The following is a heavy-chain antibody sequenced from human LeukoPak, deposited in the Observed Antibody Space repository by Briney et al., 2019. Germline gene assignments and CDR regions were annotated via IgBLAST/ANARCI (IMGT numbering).Heavy chain of an antibody. CDR3: AGGSDSSGGRRFDY. V-gene: IGHV4-59*02. CDR2: IYYGGST. J-gene: IGHJ4*02. CDR1: GDSVSSYY. Sequence: SETLSLTCTVSGDSVSSYYWSWIRQPPGKGLRWIGYIYYGGSTNYNPSLKSRVTVSVDSSKNQFSLRLTSVTAADTALYYCAGGSDSSGGRRFDYWGQGILVTASP. D-gene: IGHD6-19*01.